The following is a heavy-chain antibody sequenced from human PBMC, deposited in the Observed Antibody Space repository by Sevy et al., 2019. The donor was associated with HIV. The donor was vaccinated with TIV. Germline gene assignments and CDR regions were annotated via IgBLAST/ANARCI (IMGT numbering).Heavy chain of an antibody. J-gene: IGHJ4*02. V-gene: IGHV3-21*01. CDR2: ISSSSSYI. CDR1: GFTFSSYS. Sequence: GGSLRLSCAASGFTFSSYSMNWVRQAPGKGLEWVSSISSSSSYIYYADSVKGRFTISRDNAKNSLYLQMNSLRAEDTAVYYCARDPREGWLQSEYYFDYWGQGTLVTVSS. D-gene: IGHD5-12*01. CDR3: ARDPREGWLQSEYYFDY.